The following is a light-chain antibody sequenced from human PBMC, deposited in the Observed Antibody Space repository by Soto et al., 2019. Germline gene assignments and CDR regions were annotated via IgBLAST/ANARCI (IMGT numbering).Light chain of an antibody. J-gene: IGLJ1*01. CDR2: END. Sequence: QSVLTQPPPVSAAPGQKGPISRSGNTSYIGNNYVSWFQQLPGTAPKLLIYENDKRPSGIPDRFSGSTSGTSATLGITGLQTGDEADYYCGTWDSSLSGYVFATGTKVTVL. V-gene: IGLV1-51*02. CDR1: TSYIGNNY. CDR3: GTWDSSLSGYV.